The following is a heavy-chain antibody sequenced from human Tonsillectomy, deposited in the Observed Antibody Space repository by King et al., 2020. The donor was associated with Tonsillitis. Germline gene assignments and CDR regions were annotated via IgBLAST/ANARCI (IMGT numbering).Heavy chain of an antibody. CDR3: ARISLAVNRSIDAFDI. D-gene: IGHD1-14*01. J-gene: IGHJ3*02. CDR1: GFTFNDSA. Sequence: VQLVESGGGLVQPGGSLKLSCAASGFTFNDSALHWVRQASGKGLEWVGRIRSKGNTYATAYGASVKGRFTISRDDSKNTAYLQMNSLISEDTAVYYCARISLAVNRSIDAFDIWGQGTMVTVSS. V-gene: IGHV3-73*02. CDR2: IRSKGNTYAT.